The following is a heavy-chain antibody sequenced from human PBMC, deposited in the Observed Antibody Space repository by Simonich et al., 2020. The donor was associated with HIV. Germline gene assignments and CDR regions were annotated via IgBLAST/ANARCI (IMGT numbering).Heavy chain of an antibody. CDR1: GGSISRYY. D-gene: IGHD6-13*01. V-gene: IGHV4-59*12. CDR2: IFDNGFT. Sequence: VSGGSISRYYWSWIRQPPGKGLEWIGYIFDNGFTNYNPSLKSRVTISVDTSKNQFSLKLSSVTAADTAVYYCARKNEHSIAAAGIGWFDPWGQGTLVTVSS. CDR3: ARKNEHSIAAAGIGWFDP. J-gene: IGHJ5*02.